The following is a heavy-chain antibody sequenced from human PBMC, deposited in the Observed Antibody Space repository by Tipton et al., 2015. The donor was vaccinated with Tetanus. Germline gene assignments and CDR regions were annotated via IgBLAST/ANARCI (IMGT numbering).Heavy chain of an antibody. J-gene: IGHJ3*02. CDR1: GFTFDDYA. Sequence: SLRLSCAASGFTFDDYAMHWVRQAPGKGLEWVSGISWNSGSIGYADSVKGRFTISRDNAKNSLYLQMNSLRAEDTALYYCAKDLGYCSGGSCYPVEVAGYAFDIWGQGAMVTVSS. CDR3: AKDLGYCSGGSCYPVEVAGYAFDI. CDR2: ISWNSGSI. V-gene: IGHV3-9*01. D-gene: IGHD2-15*01.